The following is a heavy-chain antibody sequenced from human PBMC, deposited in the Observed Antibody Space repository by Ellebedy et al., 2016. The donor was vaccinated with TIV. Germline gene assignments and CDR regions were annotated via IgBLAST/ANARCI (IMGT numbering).Heavy chain of an antibody. J-gene: IGHJ4*02. Sequence: SETLSLXCTVSGGSISGSNCYWGWIRQPPGQGLEWIGSLYYSGSTYYNPSLKSRVTISGDTSKSQFSLKLTSVTAADTAVYYCARSMGDDYNFVYWGQGTLVTVSS. CDR2: LYYSGST. CDR3: ARSMGDDYNFVY. CDR1: GGSISGSNCY. D-gene: IGHD5-24*01. V-gene: IGHV4-39*07.